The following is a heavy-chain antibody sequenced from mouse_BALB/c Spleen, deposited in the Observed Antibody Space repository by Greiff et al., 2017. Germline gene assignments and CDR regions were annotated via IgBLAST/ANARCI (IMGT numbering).Heavy chain of an antibody. CDR2: IRSKSNNYAT. Sequence: EVKLMESGGGLVQPKGSLKLSCAASGFTFNTYAMNWVRQAPGRGLEWVARIRSKSNNYATYYADSVKDRFTISRDDSQSMLYLQMNNLKTEDTAMYYCVRHPSSRDYGGQGTPVTVSS. V-gene: IGHV10-1*02. CDR3: VRHPSSRDY. J-gene: IGHJ4*01. CDR1: GFTFNTYA.